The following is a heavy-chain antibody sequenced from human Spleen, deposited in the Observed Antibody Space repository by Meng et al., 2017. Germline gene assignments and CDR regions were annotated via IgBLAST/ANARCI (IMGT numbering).Heavy chain of an antibody. CDR3: ARDPGSSGWTNYYYYYGMDV. D-gene: IGHD6-19*01. CDR1: GFTVSHNY. Sequence: GESLKISCAASGFTVSHNYMSWVRQAPGKGLEWVSVIYSGGNTYYADSVKGRFTISRDNAKNSLYLQMNSLRAEDTAVYYCARDPGSSGWTNYYYYYGMDVWGQGTTVTVSS. V-gene: IGHV3-53*01. J-gene: IGHJ6*02. CDR2: IYSGGNT.